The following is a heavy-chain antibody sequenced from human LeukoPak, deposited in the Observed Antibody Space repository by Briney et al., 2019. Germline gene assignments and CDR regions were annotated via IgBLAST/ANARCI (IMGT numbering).Heavy chain of an antibody. CDR3: AREWSATIDY. D-gene: IGHD5-12*01. V-gene: IGHV3-48*01. CDR2: ISSSSSTI. CDR1: RFTFSSYS. J-gene: IGHJ4*02. Sequence: GGSLRLSCAASRFTFSSYSMNWVRQAPGKGLEWVSYISSSSSTIYYADSVKGRFTISRDNAKNSLYLQMNSLRAEDTAVYYCAREWSATIDYWGQGTLVTVSS.